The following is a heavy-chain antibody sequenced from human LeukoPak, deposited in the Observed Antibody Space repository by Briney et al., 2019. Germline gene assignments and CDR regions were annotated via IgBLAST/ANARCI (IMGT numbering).Heavy chain of an antibody. J-gene: IGHJ5*02. D-gene: IGHD1-14*01. Sequence: RASVKVSCKASGGTFSSYAISWVRQAPGQGLEWMGGIIPIFGTANYAQKFQGRVTITTGESTSTAYMELSSLRSENTAVYYGATSPETPDGFDPWGQGTLVTVSS. CDR2: IIPIFGTA. CDR3: ATSPETPDGFDP. V-gene: IGHV1-69*05. CDR1: GGTFSSYA.